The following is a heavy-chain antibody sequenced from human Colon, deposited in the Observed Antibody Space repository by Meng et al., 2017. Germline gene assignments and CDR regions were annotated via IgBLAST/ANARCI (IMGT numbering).Heavy chain of an antibody. CDR3: ARTNYGDYNWFDP. V-gene: IGHV4-31*03. D-gene: IGHD4-17*01. J-gene: IGHJ5*02. Sequence: QVQLLESGPGLVKPPQTLSLTCTVSGGSISSGGFYWSWIRQHPGKGLEWIGYIYYSGSTYYNPSLRSRVAISIDTSKNQFSLKLTSVTAADTAVYFCARTNYGDYNWFDPWGQGTLVTVSS. CDR2: IYYSGST. CDR1: GGSISSGGFY.